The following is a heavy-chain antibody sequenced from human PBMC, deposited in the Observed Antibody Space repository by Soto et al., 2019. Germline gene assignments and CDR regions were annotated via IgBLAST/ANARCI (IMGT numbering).Heavy chain of an antibody. CDR3: AKVPRTYYYGSGSTGAFDY. CDR1: GFTFSSYA. Sequence: PGGSLRLSCAASGFTFSSYAMSWVRQAPGKGLEWVSAISGSGGSTYYADSVKGRFTTSRDNSKNTLYLQMNSLRAEDTAVYYCAKVPRTYYYGSGSTGAFDYWGQGTLVTVSS. V-gene: IGHV3-23*01. CDR2: ISGSGGST. J-gene: IGHJ4*02. D-gene: IGHD3-10*01.